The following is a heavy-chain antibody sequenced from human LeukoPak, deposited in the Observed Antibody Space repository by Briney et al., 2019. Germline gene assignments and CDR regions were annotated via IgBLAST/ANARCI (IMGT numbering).Heavy chain of an antibody. J-gene: IGHJ4*02. CDR2: ISSSSSYI. Sequence: HPGGSLRLSCAASGFTFSSYSMNWVRQAPGKGLEWVSSISSSSSYIYYADSVKGRFTISRDNAKNSLYLQMNSLRAEDTAVYYCARVEPRGRTPLNPAFDYWGQGTLVTVSS. CDR3: ARVEPRGRTPLNPAFDY. V-gene: IGHV3-21*01. CDR1: GFTFSSYS.